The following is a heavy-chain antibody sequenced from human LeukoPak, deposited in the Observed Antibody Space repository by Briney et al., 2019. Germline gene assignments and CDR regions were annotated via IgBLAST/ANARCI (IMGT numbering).Heavy chain of an antibody. CDR1: GFTFSTYG. D-gene: IGHD6-6*01. CDR3: AKGSRAFDI. J-gene: IGHJ3*02. V-gene: IGHV3-23*01. Sequence: GGSLRLSCAASGFTFSTYGMNWVRQAPGKGLEWVSAISGSGGNTYYADSVKGRFTISRDNSKNTLYLQMDSLRADDTAVYYCAKGSRAFDIWGQGTMVTVSS. CDR2: ISGSGGNT.